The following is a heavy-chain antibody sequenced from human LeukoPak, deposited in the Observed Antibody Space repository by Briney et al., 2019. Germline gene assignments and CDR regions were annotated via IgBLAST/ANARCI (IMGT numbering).Heavy chain of an antibody. CDR2: ISAYNGNT. CDR1: GYTFTSYG. Sequence: ASVKVSCKASGYTFTSYGISWVRQAPGQGLEWMGWISAYNGNTNYAQKLQGRVTMTTDTSTSTAYMELRSLRSDDTAVYYCAKALISSSWYLVDSWGQGTLVTVSS. D-gene: IGHD6-13*01. CDR3: AKALISSSWYLVDS. V-gene: IGHV1-18*01. J-gene: IGHJ4*02.